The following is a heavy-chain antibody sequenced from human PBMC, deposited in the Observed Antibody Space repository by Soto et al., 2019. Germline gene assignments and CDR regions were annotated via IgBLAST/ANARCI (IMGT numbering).Heavy chain of an antibody. CDR1: GFTVSSNY. D-gene: IGHD6-13*01. CDR2: IYSGGST. Sequence: EVQLVESGGGLIQPGGSLRLSCAASGFTVSSNYMSWVRQAPGKGLEGVSVIYSGGSTYYADSVKGRFTISRDNSKNTLYLQMNSLRAEDTAVYYCAREPVAAAGNYYYGMDVWGQGTTVTVSS. V-gene: IGHV3-53*01. CDR3: AREPVAAAGNYYYGMDV. J-gene: IGHJ6*02.